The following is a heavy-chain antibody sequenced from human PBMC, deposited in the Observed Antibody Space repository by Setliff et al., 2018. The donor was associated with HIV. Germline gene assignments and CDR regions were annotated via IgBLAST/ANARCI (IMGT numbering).Heavy chain of an antibody. D-gene: IGHD3-9*01. J-gene: IGHJ4*02. V-gene: IGHV1-18*01. CDR3: ARDHIDWPEGPDY. CDR2: ISGYNGNT. CDR1: GYTFTSYG. Sequence: AASVKVSCKASGYTFTSYGISWVRQAPGQGLEWMGWISGYNGNTNYAQKFQGRVTMTTDTSTTTAYMDLRSLRSDDTAMYFCARDHIDWPEGPDYWGQGTLVTVSS.